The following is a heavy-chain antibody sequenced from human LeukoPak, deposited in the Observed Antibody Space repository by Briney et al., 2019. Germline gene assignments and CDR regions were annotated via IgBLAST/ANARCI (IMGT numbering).Heavy chain of an antibody. D-gene: IGHD3-16*01. CDR1: GGTFSTYA. CDR3: ARDGGQSGGLLGY. J-gene: IGHJ4*02. CDR2: IIPILGIA. V-gene: IGHV1-69*04. Sequence: ASVTVSCKASGGTFSTYAISWVRQAPGQGREWMGRIIPILGIANYAQKFQGRVTITADKSTSPAYMELSSLRSEDTAVYYCARDGGQSGGLLGYWGQGTLVTVSS.